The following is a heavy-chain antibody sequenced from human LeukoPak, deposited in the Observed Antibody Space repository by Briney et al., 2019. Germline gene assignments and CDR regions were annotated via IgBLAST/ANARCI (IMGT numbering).Heavy chain of an antibody. Sequence: LRLSCTASGFTFGDYALTWFRQAPGKGLEWLGFIRIKAYGGTSEYAASVKGRFTISRDDSNNIAYLQMNSLKTEDTAVYYCTRVRRFYASPFDFWGQGTLVTVSS. CDR1: GFTFGDYA. CDR3: TRVRRFYASPFDF. CDR2: IRIKAYGGTS. D-gene: IGHD2/OR15-2a*01. J-gene: IGHJ4*02. V-gene: IGHV3-49*03.